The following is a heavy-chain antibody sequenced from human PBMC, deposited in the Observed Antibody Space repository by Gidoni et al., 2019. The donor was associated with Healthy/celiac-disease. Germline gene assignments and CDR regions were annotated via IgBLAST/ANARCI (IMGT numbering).Heavy chain of an antibody. Sequence: QVQLVQSGAEVKKPGASVKVSCKASGYTFTSSYLHWGLQSPGQGLEWMGIINPRGGSTSYAQKFQGRVTMTRDTSTSTVYMELSSLRSEDTAVYYCARDLSYGLVNYDYGMDVWGQGTTVTVSS. CDR3: ARDLSYGLVNYDYGMDV. D-gene: IGHD6-6*01. CDR2: INPRGGST. CDR1: GYTFTSSY. J-gene: IGHJ6*02. V-gene: IGHV1-46*01.